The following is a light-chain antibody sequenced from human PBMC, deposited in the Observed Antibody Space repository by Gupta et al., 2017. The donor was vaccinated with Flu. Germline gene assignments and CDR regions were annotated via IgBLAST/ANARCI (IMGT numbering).Light chain of an antibody. J-gene: IGLJ2*01. CDR2: SNN. CDR1: SSNIANNI. Sequence: QSVLTQPTSASGPPGRRVTIPCSGSSSNIANNIVNWYQQLPGAAPQLLITSNNHRPSGIPDRFSGSKSGTSASMAIXGXQSEEEXDYYCATWEDDLNGVVFGGGTRLTV. CDR3: ATWEDDLNGVV. V-gene: IGLV1-44*01.